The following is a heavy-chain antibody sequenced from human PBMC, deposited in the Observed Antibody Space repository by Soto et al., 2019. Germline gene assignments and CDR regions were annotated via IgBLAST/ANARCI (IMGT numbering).Heavy chain of an antibody. Sequence: PGGSLRLSCAASGFTVSSNYMSWVRQAPGKGLEWVSVIYSGGSTYYADSVKGRFTISRDNSKNTLYLQMNSLRAEDTAVYYCARGGWHYYYGMDVWGQGTTVTVSS. D-gene: IGHD2-15*01. V-gene: IGHV3-53*01. CDR1: GFTVSSNY. J-gene: IGHJ6*02. CDR2: IYSGGST. CDR3: ARGGWHYYYGMDV.